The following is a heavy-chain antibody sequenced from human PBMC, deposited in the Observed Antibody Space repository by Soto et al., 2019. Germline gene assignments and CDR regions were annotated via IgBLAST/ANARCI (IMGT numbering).Heavy chain of an antibody. J-gene: IGHJ5*02. CDR3: TTSGPHLSSSLWFDP. D-gene: IGHD6-6*01. V-gene: IGHV3-15*01. CDR1: GFSFTNAW. CDR2: IKTTTDGGTT. Sequence: EVQLVESGGGLVEPGGSLRLSCAASGFSFTNAWMTWVRQAPGKGLEWVGRIKTTTDGGTTDYAAPVKGRFTISRDDSKNTLYLQMNSLKTEDTAVYYCTTSGPHLSSSLWFDPWGQGTLVTVSS.